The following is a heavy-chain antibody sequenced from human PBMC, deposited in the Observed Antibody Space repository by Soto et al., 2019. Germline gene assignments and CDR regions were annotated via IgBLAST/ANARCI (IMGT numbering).Heavy chain of an antibody. CDR3: ATCTIFGVGHFTGFDP. Sequence: ASVKVSCKVSGYTLTELSMHWVRQAPGKGLEWMGGFDPEGGETIYAQKFQGRVTMTEDTSTDTAYMELSSLRSEDTAVYYCATCTIFGVGHFTGFDPWGQGTLVTVSS. J-gene: IGHJ5*02. D-gene: IGHD3-3*01. CDR1: GYTLTELS. CDR2: FDPEGGET. V-gene: IGHV1-24*01.